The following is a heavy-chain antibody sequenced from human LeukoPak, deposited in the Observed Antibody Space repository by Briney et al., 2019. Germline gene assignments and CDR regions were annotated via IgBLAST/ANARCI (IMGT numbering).Heavy chain of an antibody. CDR1: GYIFTSYW. D-gene: IGHD3-9*01. J-gene: IGHJ6*02. CDR2: IYPGDSDT. CDR3: ARQNDILTGYFPNYYYYGMDV. V-gene: IGHV5-51*01. Sequence: GESLKISCKGSGYIFTSYWIGWVRQMPGKGLEWMGIIYPGDSDTRYSPSFQGQVTISADKSISTAYLQWSSLKASDTAMYYCARQNDILTGYFPNYYYYGMDVWGQGTTVTVSS.